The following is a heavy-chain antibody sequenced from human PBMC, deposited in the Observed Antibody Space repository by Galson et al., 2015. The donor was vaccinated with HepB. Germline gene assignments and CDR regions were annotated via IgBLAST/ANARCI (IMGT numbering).Heavy chain of an antibody. CDR2: IKSKTDGGTT. CDR1: GFTFSNAW. Sequence: SLRLSCAASGFTFSNAWMSWVRQAPGKGLEWVGRIKSKTDGGTTDYAAPVKGRFTISRDDSKNTLYLQMNSLRAEDTAVYYCAKSQRPFYSSSWYPDTHWFDPWGQGTLVTVSS. V-gene: IGHV3-15*01. CDR3: AKSQRPFYSSSWYPDTHWFDP. J-gene: IGHJ5*02. D-gene: IGHD6-13*01.